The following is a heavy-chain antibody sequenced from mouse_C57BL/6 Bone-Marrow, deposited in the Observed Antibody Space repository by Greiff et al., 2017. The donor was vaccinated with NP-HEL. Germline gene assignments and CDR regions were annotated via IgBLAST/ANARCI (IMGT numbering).Heavy chain of an antibody. D-gene: IGHD2-1*01. CDR2: ISDGGSYT. J-gene: IGHJ3*01. V-gene: IGHV5-4*01. Sequence: EVNLVESGGGLVKPGGSLKLSCAASGFTFSSYAMSWVRQTPEKRLEWVATISDGGSYTYYPANVKGRFTISRDNAKNNLYLQMSHLKSEDTAMYYCARDGGVYGNYGRFAYWGQGTLVTVSA. CDR1: GFTFSSYA. CDR3: ARDGGVYGNYGRFAY.